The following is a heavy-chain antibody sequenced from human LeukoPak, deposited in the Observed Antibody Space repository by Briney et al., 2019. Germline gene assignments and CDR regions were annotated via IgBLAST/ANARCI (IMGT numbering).Heavy chain of an antibody. Sequence: ASVKVSCKASGYTFTSYDINWVRQATGQGLEWMGWMNPKSANTGYAQKFQGRVTMTRNTSISTAYTELSSLTSEDTAVYYCARKEYSSPSDYWGQGTLVTVSS. J-gene: IGHJ4*02. V-gene: IGHV1-8*01. CDR3: ARKEYSSPSDY. CDR1: GYTFTSYD. CDR2: MNPKSANT. D-gene: IGHD6-13*01.